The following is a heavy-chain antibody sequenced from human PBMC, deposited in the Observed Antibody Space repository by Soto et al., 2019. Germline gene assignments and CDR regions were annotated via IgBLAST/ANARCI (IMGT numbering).Heavy chain of an antibody. D-gene: IGHD5-12*01. J-gene: IGHJ6*03. CDR2: IYYSGST. CDR1: GGSISSGGYY. Sequence: PSETLSLTCTVSGGSISSGGYYWSWIRQHPGKGLEWIGYIYYSGSTYYNPSLKSRVTISVDTSKNQFSLKLSSVTAADTAVYYCARSRVATQKYYYRYYMDVWGKGTTVTVSS. V-gene: IGHV4-31*03. CDR3: ARSRVATQKYYYRYYMDV.